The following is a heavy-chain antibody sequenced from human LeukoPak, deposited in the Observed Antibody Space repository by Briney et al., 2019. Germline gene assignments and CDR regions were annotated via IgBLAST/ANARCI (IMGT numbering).Heavy chain of an antibody. CDR2: MWYDGSNN. CDR3: ARDVDSSGYNYYFDY. J-gene: IGHJ4*02. CDR1: GFTFSSYG. Sequence: PGGSLRLSCAASGFTFSSYGMHWVRQAPGKGLEWVALMWYDGSNNYYADSVKGRFTISRDNSGNTLYLQMNSLRAEDTAVYYCARDVDSSGYNYYFDYWGQGTLVTVSS. D-gene: IGHD6-19*01. V-gene: IGHV3-33*01.